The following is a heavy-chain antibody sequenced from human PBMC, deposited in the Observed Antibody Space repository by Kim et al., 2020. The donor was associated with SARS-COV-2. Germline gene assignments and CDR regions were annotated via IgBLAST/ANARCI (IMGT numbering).Heavy chain of an antibody. CDR3: ARDHMRDGYDY. J-gene: IGHJ4*02. CDR1: GGSFSGYY. Sequence: SETLSLTCAVYGGSFSGYYWSWIRQPPGKGLEWIGEINHSGSTNYNPSLKSRVTISVDTSKNQFSLKLSSVTAADTAVYYCARDHMRDGYDYWGQGTLVTVSS. D-gene: IGHD5-12*01. CDR2: INHSGST. V-gene: IGHV4-34*01.